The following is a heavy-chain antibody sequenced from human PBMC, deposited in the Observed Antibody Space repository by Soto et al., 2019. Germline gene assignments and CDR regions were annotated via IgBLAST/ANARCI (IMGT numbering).Heavy chain of an antibody. D-gene: IGHD6-13*01. CDR1: GHSFTTYW. V-gene: IGHV5-51*01. CDR2: IHPGDSDT. Sequence: GESLKISCEDSGHSFTTYWIGWVRQMPGKGLEWMGIIHPGDSDTRYSPFFQGQVTISADKSISTAYLQWSSLKASDTAMYYCARHNRYSSTWFEGWFDPWGQGTLVTVSP. J-gene: IGHJ5*02. CDR3: ARHNRYSSTWFEGWFDP.